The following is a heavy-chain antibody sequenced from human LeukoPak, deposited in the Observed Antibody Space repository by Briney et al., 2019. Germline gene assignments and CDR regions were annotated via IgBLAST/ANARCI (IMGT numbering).Heavy chain of an antibody. V-gene: IGHV4-31*01. D-gene: IGHD2-15*01. CDR2: IYYSGST. CDR1: GGSISSGGYY. Sequence: PSETLSLTCSVSGGSISSGGYYWSWIRHYPGKGLEWIGYIYYSGSTDYNPSLKSQVTVSVEVSKNQFSLMLTSVTAADTAIYYCAREPTPDCSGGSCVYFAMNVWGQGTTVTVSS. CDR3: AREPTPDCSGGSCVYFAMNV. J-gene: IGHJ6*02.